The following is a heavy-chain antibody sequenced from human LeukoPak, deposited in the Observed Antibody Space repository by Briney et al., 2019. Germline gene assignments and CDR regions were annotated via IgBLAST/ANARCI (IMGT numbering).Heavy chain of an antibody. V-gene: IGHV4-39*01. Sequence: SETLSLTCTVSGGSIGSDNYYWDWIRQPPGKGLEFIAGIFYTGTTYYNPSLKSRVTISIDTSKNQLTLKLYSVTAADTAVYYCARRRGATPIYYIDHWGQGTLVTVSS. D-gene: IGHD2-8*01. CDR3: ARRRGATPIYYIDH. CDR1: GGSIGSDNYY. J-gene: IGHJ4*02. CDR2: IFYTGTT.